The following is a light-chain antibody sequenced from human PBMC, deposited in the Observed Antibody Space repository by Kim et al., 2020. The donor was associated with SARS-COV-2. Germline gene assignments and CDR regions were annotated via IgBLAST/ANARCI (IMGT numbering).Light chain of an antibody. Sequence: GQKVTISCSGSSSNIGTNYVSWYQQLPGTVPKVLIYDNNKRPSGIPDRFSGSKSGTSGTLDITGLQTGDEAVYYCGTWDSSLSVWLFGGGTKVTVL. CDR2: DNN. CDR3: GTWDSSLSVWL. V-gene: IGLV1-51*01. J-gene: IGLJ3*02. CDR1: SSNIGTNY.